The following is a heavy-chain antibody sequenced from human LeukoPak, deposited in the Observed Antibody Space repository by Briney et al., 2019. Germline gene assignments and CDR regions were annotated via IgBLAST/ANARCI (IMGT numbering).Heavy chain of an antibody. CDR2: IIAYNGNT. D-gene: IGHD3-16*02. J-gene: IGHJ4*02. Sequence: ASVKVSCKASGYTFTSYDINWVRQAPGQGLEWVGWIIAYNGNTNYARKLQGRVTMTTDTSTSTAYMELRSLRSDDTAVYYCARDEYDYVWGSYRLIDYWGQGTLVTVSS. CDR1: GYTFTSYD. CDR3: ARDEYDYVWGSYRLIDY. V-gene: IGHV1-18*01.